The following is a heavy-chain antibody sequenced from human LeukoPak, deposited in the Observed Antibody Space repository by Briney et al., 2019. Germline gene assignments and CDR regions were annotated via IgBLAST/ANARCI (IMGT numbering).Heavy chain of an antibody. CDR3: ARDEWAGPFDY. CDR1: GFTFSSYA. D-gene: IGHD1-26*01. Sequence: GGSLRLSCAASGFTFSSYAMHWARQAPGKGLEWVAVISYGGSNKYYADSVKGRFTISRDNSKNTLYLQMNSLRAEDTAVYYCARDEWAGPFDYWGQGTLVTVSS. J-gene: IGHJ4*02. V-gene: IGHV3-30-3*01. CDR2: ISYGGSNK.